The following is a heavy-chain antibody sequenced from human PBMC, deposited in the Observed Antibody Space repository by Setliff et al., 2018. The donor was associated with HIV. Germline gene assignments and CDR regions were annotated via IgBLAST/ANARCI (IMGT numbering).Heavy chain of an antibody. CDR3: ARGIGTRYNYYMDV. Sequence: SETLSLTCSVSGGSINTSSYYWAWVRQPPGNELEWIGSIYHDGTTHYRSSLKSRVTMSADTSRNQLSLKLSSVTAADTAVYYCARGIGTRYNYYMDVWGIGTTVTVSS. J-gene: IGHJ6*03. V-gene: IGHV4-39*07. D-gene: IGHD1-20*01. CDR2: IYHDGTT. CDR1: GGSINTSSYY.